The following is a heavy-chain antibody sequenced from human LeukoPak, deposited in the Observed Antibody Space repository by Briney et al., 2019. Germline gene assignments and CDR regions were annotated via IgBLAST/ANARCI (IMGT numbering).Heavy chain of an antibody. CDR1: RYTFTGYY. CDR3: ARTPGRGTNVDG. Sequence: ASVKVSCKASRYTFTGYYMHWVRQAPGQGLEWMGWINPNSGGTNYAQKFQGRVTMTRDTSISTAYMELSRLRSDDTAVYYCARTPGRGTNVDGWGQGTLVTVSS. CDR2: INPNSGGT. J-gene: IGHJ4*02. V-gene: IGHV1-2*02. D-gene: IGHD3-16*01.